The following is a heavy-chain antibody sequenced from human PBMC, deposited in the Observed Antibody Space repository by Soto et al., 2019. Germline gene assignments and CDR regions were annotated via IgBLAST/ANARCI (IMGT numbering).Heavy chain of an antibody. CDR3: AKDLMYSGSYYDY. D-gene: IGHD1-26*01. Sequence: EVQLLESGGGSVQPGGSLRLSCAASGFTFSSYAMSWVRQAPGKGLEWVSAISGSGGSTYYADSVKGRFTISRDNSKNTLYLQMNSLRAEDTAVYYCAKDLMYSGSYYDYWGQGTLVTVSS. CDR2: ISGSGGST. J-gene: IGHJ4*02. V-gene: IGHV3-23*01. CDR1: GFTFSSYA.